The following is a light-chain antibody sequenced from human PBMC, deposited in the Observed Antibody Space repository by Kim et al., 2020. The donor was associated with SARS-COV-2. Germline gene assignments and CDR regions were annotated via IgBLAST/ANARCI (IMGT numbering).Light chain of an antibody. CDR2: QAS. CDR3: QQYGSYWT. Sequence: DIQMTQSPSALSASVGDRVTITCRASQGISSSLAWYQQKLGEPPKLLIFQASSLESGVPSRYSGSGSGTEFTLTISSLQPDDCATYYCQQYGSYWTFGQGTKVDIK. J-gene: IGKJ1*01. CDR1: QGISSS. V-gene: IGKV1-5*03.